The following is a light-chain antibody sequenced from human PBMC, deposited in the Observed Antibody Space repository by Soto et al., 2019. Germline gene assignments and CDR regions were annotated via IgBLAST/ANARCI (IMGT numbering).Light chain of an antibody. CDR3: QQYSNWPIT. CDR2: DAS. CDR1: QSVSSY. V-gene: IGKV3-11*01. Sequence: EIVLPQSPATLSLSPGERATLSCRASQSVSSYLAWYQQKPGQAPRLLIYDASNRATGIPARFSGSGSGTDFTLTFSSLEPEDFAVYYCQQYSNWPITFGQGTRLEIK. J-gene: IGKJ5*01.